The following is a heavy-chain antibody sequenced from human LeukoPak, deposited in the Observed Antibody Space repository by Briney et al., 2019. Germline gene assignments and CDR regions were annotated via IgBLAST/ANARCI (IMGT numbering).Heavy chain of an antibody. Sequence: GGSLRLSCAASGFRFNTYWMSWVREAPGKGLEWVSAISGSGGSTYYADSVKGRFTISRDNSKNTLYLQMNSLRAEDTAVYYCARDRRTYYYDSSGYYFDYWGQGTLVTVSS. V-gene: IGHV3-23*01. CDR3: ARDRRTYYYDSSGYYFDY. CDR1: GFRFNTYW. J-gene: IGHJ4*02. CDR2: ISGSGGST. D-gene: IGHD3-22*01.